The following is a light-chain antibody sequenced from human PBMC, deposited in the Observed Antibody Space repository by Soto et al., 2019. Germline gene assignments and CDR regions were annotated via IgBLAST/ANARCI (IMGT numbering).Light chain of an antibody. CDR3: QQYNNWLT. Sequence: VMTQAPATLSVSPGERATLSCRASQTINNNIAWYQLKDGQVPRLLIYGASTRATDIPARFSGSGSGTEFTLTISSLQSEDFAVYYCQQYNNWLTFGQGTKVDSK. J-gene: IGKJ1*01. V-gene: IGKV3-15*01. CDR1: QTINNN. CDR2: GAS.